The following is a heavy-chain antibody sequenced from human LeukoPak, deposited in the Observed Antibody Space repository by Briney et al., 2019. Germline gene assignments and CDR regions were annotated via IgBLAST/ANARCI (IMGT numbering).Heavy chain of an antibody. J-gene: IGHJ4*02. V-gene: IGHV3-53*01. CDR1: GFTVSSNY. CDR3: ASSALGADPFDY. D-gene: IGHD3-10*01. CDR2: IYSGGST. Sequence: GGSLRLSCAASGFTVSSNYMSWVRQAPGKGLEWVSVIYSGGSTYYADSVKGRFTISRDNSKNTLYLQMNSLRAEDTAVYYCASSALGADPFDYWGQGTLVTVYS.